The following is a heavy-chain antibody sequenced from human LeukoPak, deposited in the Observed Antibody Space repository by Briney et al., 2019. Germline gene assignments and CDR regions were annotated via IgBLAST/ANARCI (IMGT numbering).Heavy chain of an antibody. J-gene: IGHJ6*02. D-gene: IGHD6-6*01. V-gene: IGHV4-31*03. Sequence: SEILSLTCTVSGGSISSGGYYWSWIRQHPGKGLEWIGYIYYSGSTYYNPSLKSRVTISVDTSKNQFSLKLSSVTAADTAVYYCARDRYSSSSGYYYGMDVWGQGTTVTVSS. CDR2: IYYSGST. CDR1: GGSISSGGYY. CDR3: ARDRYSSSSGYYYGMDV.